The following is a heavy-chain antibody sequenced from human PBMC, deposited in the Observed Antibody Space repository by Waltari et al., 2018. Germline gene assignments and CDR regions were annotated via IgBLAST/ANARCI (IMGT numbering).Heavy chain of an antibody. D-gene: IGHD3-9*01. V-gene: IGHV1-18*01. Sequence: QVPLVQSGAEVKKPGASVKVSCKASGYTFTRYGLSWVRQAPGKGLEWMGWNSTDNGNTNYAQKLQGRVTMTTDTSTSTAYMELRSLRSDDTAVYYCARRGLVEEALWGQGTLVTVSS. J-gene: IGHJ4*02. CDR1: GYTFTRYG. CDR2: NSTDNGNT. CDR3: ARRGLVEEAL.